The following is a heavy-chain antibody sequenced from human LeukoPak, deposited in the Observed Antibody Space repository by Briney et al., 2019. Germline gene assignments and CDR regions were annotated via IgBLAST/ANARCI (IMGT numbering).Heavy chain of an antibody. CDR2: IYHTGSI. Sequence: SETLSLTCAVSGYSISSGYYWGWIRQPPGKGLEWIGSIYHTGSIYYNPSLKSRVTISVDTSKNQFSLRLSSVTAADTAVYYCAGSTSRETFGYWGQGTLVTVSS. CDR1: GYSISSGYY. D-gene: IGHD2-2*01. CDR3: AGSTSRETFGY. J-gene: IGHJ4*02. V-gene: IGHV4-38-2*01.